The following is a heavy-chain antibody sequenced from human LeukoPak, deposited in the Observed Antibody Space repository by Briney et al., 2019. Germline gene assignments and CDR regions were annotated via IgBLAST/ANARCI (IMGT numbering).Heavy chain of an antibody. CDR2: ISYDGHEK. J-gene: IGHJ4*02. V-gene: IGHV3-33*05. D-gene: IGHD2-21*01. Sequence: GTSLRLSCAASGFTLSSSGMHWVRQRPGKGLEWVAFISYDGHEKYYADSMEGRFTLSRDNSKNTLYLQMNGLRAEDTAMYYCARDSPKVFQHYFASWGQGSLVTVSS. CDR1: GFTLSSSG. CDR3: ARDSPKVFQHYFAS.